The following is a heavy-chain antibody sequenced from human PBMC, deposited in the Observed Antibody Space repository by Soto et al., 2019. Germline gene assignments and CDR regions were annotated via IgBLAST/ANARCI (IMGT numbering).Heavy chain of an antibody. J-gene: IGHJ5*02. CDR3: AREIVTAGGNNYFDP. V-gene: IGHV4-4*01. CDR1: SHW. D-gene: IGHD2-21*02. CDR2: VYHTGDT. Sequence: SHWWSWVRQSPGRRLEWIGNVYHTGDTNFNPSLQSRVTFSVDKSNNQFSLRLTSVTAADTAVYFCAREIVTAGGNNYFDPWGPGTLVTVSS.